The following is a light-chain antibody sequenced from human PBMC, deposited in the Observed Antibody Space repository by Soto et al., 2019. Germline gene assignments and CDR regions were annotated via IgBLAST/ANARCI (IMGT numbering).Light chain of an antibody. CDR1: QSVNSNY. Sequence: EIVLTQSPGTLSLSPGERATLSCRPGQSVNSNYLAWYQQRPGQPPRLLICGASSRATDTPDRFSGSGSGTDFTLTIAGLEPADSAVYYCQQYSSSPITFGQGTRLDIK. J-gene: IGKJ5*01. CDR3: QQYSSSPIT. CDR2: GAS. V-gene: IGKV3-20*01.